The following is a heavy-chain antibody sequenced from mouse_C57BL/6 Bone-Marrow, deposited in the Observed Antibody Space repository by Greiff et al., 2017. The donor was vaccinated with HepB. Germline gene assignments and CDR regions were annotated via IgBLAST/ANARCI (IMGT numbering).Heavy chain of an antibody. CDR1: GFNIKNTY. D-gene: IGHD1-3*01. J-gene: IGHJ2*01. V-gene: IGHV14-3*01. CDR3: ASGSSTRYNVDY. Sequence: EVQLQESVAELVRPGASVKLSCTASGFNIKNTYMHWVKQRPEQGLEWIGRIDPANGNTKYAPKFQGKATLTADTSSNTAYMQLSSLTSEDTAIYYGASGSSTRYNVDYWGQGTTLTVSS. CDR2: IDPANGNT.